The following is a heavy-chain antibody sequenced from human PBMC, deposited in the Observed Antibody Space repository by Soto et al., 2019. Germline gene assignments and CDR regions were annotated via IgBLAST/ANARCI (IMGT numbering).Heavy chain of an antibody. V-gene: IGHV4-31*03. CDR3: ARGEDVDTAMAWFDP. D-gene: IGHD5-18*01. Sequence: SETLSLTCTVSGVSISSGVYYWSWIRQHPGKGLEWIGYIYYSGSTYYNPSLKSRVTISVDTSKNQFSLKLSSVTAADTAVYYCARGEDVDTAMAWFDPWGQGTLVTVSS. J-gene: IGHJ5*02. CDR1: GVSISSGVYY. CDR2: IYYSGST.